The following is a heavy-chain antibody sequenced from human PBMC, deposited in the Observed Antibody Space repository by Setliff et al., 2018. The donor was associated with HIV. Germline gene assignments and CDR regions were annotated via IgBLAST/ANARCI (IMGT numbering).Heavy chain of an antibody. CDR3: AGQHTFSSGWYSVAGALDM. V-gene: IGHV4-39*01. J-gene: IGHJ3*02. CDR2: IFYSGST. D-gene: IGHD6-19*01. CDR1: NGSISSSSYF. Sequence: PSETLSLTCTVSNGSISSSSYFWGWIRQPPGKGLEWIGNIFYSGSTYYNPSLKSRVLISVDTSKNQFSLNLSSVTAADTAMFYCAGQHTFSSGWYSVAGALDMWGQGTMVTVSS.